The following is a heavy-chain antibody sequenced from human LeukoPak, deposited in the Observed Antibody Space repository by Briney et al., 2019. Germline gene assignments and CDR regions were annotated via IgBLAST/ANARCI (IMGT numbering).Heavy chain of an antibody. J-gene: IGHJ4*02. D-gene: IGHD5-18*01. CDR3: ASTVDTAMGIWGLLGY. Sequence: ASVKVSCKASGGTFSSYAISWVRQAPGQGLEWMGWINPNSGGTNYAQKFQGRVTMTRDTSISTAYMELSRLRSDDTAVYYCASTVDTAMGIWGLLGYWGQGTLVTVSS. CDR2: INPNSGGT. V-gene: IGHV1-2*02. CDR1: GGTFSSYA.